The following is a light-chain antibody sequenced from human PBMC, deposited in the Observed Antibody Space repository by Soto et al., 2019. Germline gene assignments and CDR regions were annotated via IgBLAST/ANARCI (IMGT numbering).Light chain of an antibody. CDR2: DTS. Sequence: EIVLTQSPATLSLSPGESATLSCRASQSVSHFLAWYQQKPGQAPRLLIYDTSSRATDIPGRFSGSGSGTDFTLTIDILEPADAAVYYCQQRTDWPTFGGGTKVEI. J-gene: IGKJ4*01. CDR3: QQRTDWPT. V-gene: IGKV3-11*01. CDR1: QSVSHF.